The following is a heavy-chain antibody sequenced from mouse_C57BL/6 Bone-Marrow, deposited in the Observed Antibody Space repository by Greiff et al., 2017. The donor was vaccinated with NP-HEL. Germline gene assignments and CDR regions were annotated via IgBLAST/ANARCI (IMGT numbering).Heavy chain of an antibody. V-gene: IGHV1-72*01. CDR1: GYTFTSYW. CDR2: IDPNSGCT. Sequence: QVQLQQPGAELVKPGASVKLSCKASGYTFTSYWMHWVKQRPGRGLEWIGRIDPNSGCTKYNEKFKSKATLTVDKPSSTAYMQVSSLTSEDSAVYYCARGEDYYFDYWGQGTTLTVSS. CDR3: ARGEDYYFDY. J-gene: IGHJ2*01.